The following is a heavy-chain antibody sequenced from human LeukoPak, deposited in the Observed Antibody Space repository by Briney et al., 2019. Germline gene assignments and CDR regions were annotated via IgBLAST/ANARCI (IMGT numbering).Heavy chain of an antibody. Sequence: GRSLGLSCAASGFTFSCCAIHWVRQAPGRGLEWVAVISSDENTKFYADSVKGRFTVYRDNSKKTVWLQMNSLRAEDTAVYYCAKKGGSSGRYDYLDYWGQGTLVTVSS. J-gene: IGHJ4*01. CDR2: ISSDENTK. CDR1: GFTFSCCA. CDR3: AKKGGSSGRYDYLDY. V-gene: IGHV3-30-3*02. D-gene: IGHD6-19*01.